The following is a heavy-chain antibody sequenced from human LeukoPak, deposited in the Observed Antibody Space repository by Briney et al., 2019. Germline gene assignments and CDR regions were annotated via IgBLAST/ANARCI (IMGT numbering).Heavy chain of an antibody. J-gene: IGHJ4*02. CDR3: ARNSYGYYFDY. V-gene: IGHV4-31*03. CDR1: GGSISSGGYY. CDR2: IYYSGST. Sequence: SETLSLTCTISGGSISSGGYYWSWIRQHPGKGLEWIGYIYYSGSTYYNPSLKSRVTISVDTSKNQFSLKLSSVTAADTAVYYCARNSYGYYFDYWGQGTLVTVSS. D-gene: IGHD5-18*01.